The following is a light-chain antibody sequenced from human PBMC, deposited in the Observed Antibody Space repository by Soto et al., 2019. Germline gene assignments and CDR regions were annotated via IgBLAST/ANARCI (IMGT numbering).Light chain of an antibody. CDR1: QDIAIY. CDR2: AAS. CDR3: QQLRMYPST. Sequence: IQLTLSASALSASVGDRVTITCRASQDIAIYLAWYQQKPGEAPKLLIYAASTLYGGVPSRFSGSGSGTDFALTITSLQAEDFATYYCQQLRMYPSTFGGGTKVDIK. V-gene: IGKV1-9*01. J-gene: IGKJ4*01.